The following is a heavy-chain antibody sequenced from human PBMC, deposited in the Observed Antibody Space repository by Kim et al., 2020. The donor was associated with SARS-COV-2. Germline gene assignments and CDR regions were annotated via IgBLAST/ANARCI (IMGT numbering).Heavy chain of an antibody. CDR1: GFTFSSYA. V-gene: IGHV3-23*01. D-gene: IGHD2-15*01. J-gene: IGHJ6*02. CDR3: AKGGAAHYYYVMDV. CDR2: MSGSGGSI. Sequence: GVSLRLSCGASGFTFSSYAMGWVRQAPGKGLDWVSVMSGSGGSIFYADSVKDRFTISRDNSKNTLYLLMNTLGAEDTATYYCAKGGAAHYYYVMDVWGRGTTVTVSS.